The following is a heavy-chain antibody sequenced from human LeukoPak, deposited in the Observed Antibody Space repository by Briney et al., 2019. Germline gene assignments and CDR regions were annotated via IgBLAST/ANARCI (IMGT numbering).Heavy chain of an antibody. V-gene: IGHV4-38-2*02. CDR1: GYSISSGYY. D-gene: IGHD2-8*01. CDR2: IFHSGST. Sequence: SETLSLTCTVSGYSISSGYYWVWIRQTPGKGLEWFGSIFHSGSTYYSPSLKSRVTISVDTSKNQFSLKLSSVTAADTAVYYCARTNNNWYFDLWGRGTLVTVSS. CDR3: ARTNNNWYFDL. J-gene: IGHJ2*01.